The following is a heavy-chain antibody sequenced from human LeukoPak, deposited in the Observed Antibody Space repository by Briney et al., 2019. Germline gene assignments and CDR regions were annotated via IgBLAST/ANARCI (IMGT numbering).Heavy chain of an antibody. V-gene: IGHV4-59*01. J-gene: IGHJ4*02. CDR1: GGSIRSYY. Sequence: SETLSLTCTVSGGSIRSYYWSWIRQPPGKGLEWIGYIYYSGSTNYNPSLKSRVTISVDTSKNQFSLKLSSVTAADTAVYYCARGRWLSNFDYWGQGTLDTVSS. CDR3: ARGRWLSNFDY. D-gene: IGHD5-24*01. CDR2: IYYSGST.